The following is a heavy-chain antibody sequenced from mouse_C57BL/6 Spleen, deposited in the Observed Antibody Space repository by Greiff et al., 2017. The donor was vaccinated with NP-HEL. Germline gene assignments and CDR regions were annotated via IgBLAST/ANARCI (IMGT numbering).Heavy chain of an antibody. CDR1: GYTFTSYW. CDR2: IYPSDSET. J-gene: IGHJ2*01. D-gene: IGHD4-1*01. V-gene: IGHV1-61*01. Sequence: QVQLQQPGAELVRPGSSVKLSCKASGYTFTSYWMDWVKQRPGQGLEWIGNIYPSDSETHYNQKFKDKATLTVDKSSSTAYMQLSSLTSEDSAVYYCARGGLTGYFDYWGQGTTLTVSS. CDR3: ARGGLTGYFDY.